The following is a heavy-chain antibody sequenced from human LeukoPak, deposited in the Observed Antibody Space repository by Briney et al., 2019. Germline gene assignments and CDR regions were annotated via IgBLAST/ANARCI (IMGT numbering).Heavy chain of an antibody. CDR2: IYYSGST. V-gene: IGHV4-30-4*01. CDR3: AREVDDSSGYRYFDY. J-gene: IGHJ4*02. Sequence: PSQTLSLTCTVSGGSTSSGDYYWSWIRQPPGRGLEWIGYIYYSGSTYYNPSLKSRVTISVDTSKNQFSLKLSSVTAADTAVYYCAREVDDSSGYRYFDYWGQGTLVTVSS. D-gene: IGHD3-22*01. CDR1: GGSTSSGDYY.